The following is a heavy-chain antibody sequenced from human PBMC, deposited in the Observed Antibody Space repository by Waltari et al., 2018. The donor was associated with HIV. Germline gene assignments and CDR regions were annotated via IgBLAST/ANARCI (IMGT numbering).Heavy chain of an antibody. CDR2: INSDGSST. J-gene: IGHJ4*02. D-gene: IGHD2-2*01. CDR3: ARDLQLGGDY. CDR1: GFSFGSYW. V-gene: IGHV3-74*01. Sequence: GQLVGSRGGLIQPGGALRRSCAATGFSFGSYWMHWVRQAPGKGLVGVSRINSDGSSTSYADSVKGRFTISRDNAKNTLYLQMNSLRAEDTAVYYCARDLQLGGDYWGQGTLVTVSS.